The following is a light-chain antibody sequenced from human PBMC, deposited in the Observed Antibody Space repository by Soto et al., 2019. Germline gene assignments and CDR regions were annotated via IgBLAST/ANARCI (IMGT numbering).Light chain of an antibody. CDR2: EVT. Sequence: QSALTQPASVSGSPGQSITISCTGTNSDVGSYNLVSWYQQHPGKAPKLMIYEVTKRPSGVSNRFSGSNSGNTSSLTISGLQAEDEADYFCCSYAGTSTVLFGGGTKLTVL. CDR3: CSYAGTSTVL. J-gene: IGLJ2*01. CDR1: NSDVGSYNL. V-gene: IGLV2-23*02.